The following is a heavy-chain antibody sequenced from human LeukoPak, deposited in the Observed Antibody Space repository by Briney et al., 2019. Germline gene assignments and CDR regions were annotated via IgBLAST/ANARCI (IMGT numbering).Heavy chain of an antibody. D-gene: IGHD1-1*01. Sequence: ASVKVSCTASGGTFSSYAIRWVRQAPGQGLEWMGRIIPILGIANYAQKFQGRVTITADKSTSTAYMELSSLRSEDTAVYYCASLSGTPSYYYYGMDVWGQGTTVTVSS. CDR1: GGTFSSYA. CDR3: ASLSGTPSYYYYGMDV. V-gene: IGHV1-69*04. CDR2: IIPILGIA. J-gene: IGHJ6*02.